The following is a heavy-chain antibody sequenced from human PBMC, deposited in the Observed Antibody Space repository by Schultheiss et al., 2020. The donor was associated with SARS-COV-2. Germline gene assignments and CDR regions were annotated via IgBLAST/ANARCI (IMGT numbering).Heavy chain of an antibody. J-gene: IGHJ4*02. CDR3: ARHVDIVATIDY. V-gene: IGHV3-23*01. CDR2: ISGSGGST. D-gene: IGHD5-12*01. CDR1: GFTFSSYS. Sequence: GGSLRLSCAASGFTFSSYSMNWVRQAPGKGLEWVSAISGSGGSTYYADSVKGRFTISRDNSKNTLYLQMNSLRAEDTAVYYCARHVDIVATIDYWGQGTLVTVSS.